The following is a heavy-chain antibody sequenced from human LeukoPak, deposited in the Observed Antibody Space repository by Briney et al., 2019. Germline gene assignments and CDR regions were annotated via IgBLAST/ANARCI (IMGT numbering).Heavy chain of an antibody. CDR2: INGNGGGS. V-gene: IGHV3-23*01. Sequence: GGSLRLSCAASGFTFSDHAMSWVRQAPAKGLEWVSSINGNGGGSYYIDSVKGRFTVSRDNSENTLYLQMNSLRAEDTAVYYCARRRYFDYWGQGTLVTVSS. J-gene: IGHJ4*02. CDR1: GFTFSDHA. CDR3: ARRRYFDY.